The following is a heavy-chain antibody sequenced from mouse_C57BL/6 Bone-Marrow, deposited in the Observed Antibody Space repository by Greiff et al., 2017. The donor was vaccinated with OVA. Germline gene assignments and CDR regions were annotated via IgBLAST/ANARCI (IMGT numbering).Heavy chain of an antibody. CDR1: GYTFTSYW. Sequence: QVQLKQPGAELVKPGASVKVSCKASGYTFTSYWMHWVKQRPGQGLEWIGRIHPSDSDTNYNQKFKGKATLTVDKSSSTAYMQLSSLTSEDSAVYYCAREKLYDYDGWFAYWGQGTLVTVSA. V-gene: IGHV1-74*01. J-gene: IGHJ3*01. CDR3: AREKLYDYDGWFAY. D-gene: IGHD2-4*01. CDR2: IHPSDSDT.